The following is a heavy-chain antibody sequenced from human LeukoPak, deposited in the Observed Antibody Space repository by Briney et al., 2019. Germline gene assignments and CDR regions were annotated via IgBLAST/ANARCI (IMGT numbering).Heavy chain of an antibody. CDR1: GYTFTGYY. V-gene: IGHV1-2*02. Sequence: GASVKVSCKASGYTFTGYYMHWVRQAPGQGLEWMGWINPNSGGTNYAQKFQGRVTMTRDTSTSTVYMELSSLRSEDAAVYYCARDIRVLRYFDWLLLQEYYFDYWGQGTLVTVSS. CDR3: ARDIRVLRYFDWLLLQEYYFDY. J-gene: IGHJ4*02. D-gene: IGHD3-9*01. CDR2: INPNSGGT.